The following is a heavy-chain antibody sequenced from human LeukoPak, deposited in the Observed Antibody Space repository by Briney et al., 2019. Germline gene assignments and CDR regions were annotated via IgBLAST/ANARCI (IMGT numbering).Heavy chain of an antibody. CDR2: IYYNGSP. CDR3: ARWGRDDNNGWFY. CDR1: GVSISSSNYY. V-gene: IGHV4-39*01. D-gene: IGHD5-24*01. J-gene: IGHJ4*02. Sequence: SETLSLTCVVSGVSISSSNYYWGWIRQPPGKGLEWIGTIYYNGSPSYNPSRKSRGTISADTSKNQFSLKLSSVTAADTAVYYCARWGRDDNNGWFYWGQGTLVTVSS.